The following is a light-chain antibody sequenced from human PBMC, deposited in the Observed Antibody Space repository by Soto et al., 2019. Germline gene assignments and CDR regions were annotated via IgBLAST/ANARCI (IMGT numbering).Light chain of an antibody. CDR3: CSYGGSFYV. V-gene: IGLV2-11*01. CDR2: DVN. CDR1: SSDVGGYNY. J-gene: IGLJ1*01. Sequence: QSALTQPHSVSGSPGQSVAISCSGTSSDVGGYNYVSWYQQHPGKAPKLIIFDVNKRPSGVPDRFSGSKSGSTDSLTISGLQAEDEADYYCCSYGGSFYVVGTGTKVTVL.